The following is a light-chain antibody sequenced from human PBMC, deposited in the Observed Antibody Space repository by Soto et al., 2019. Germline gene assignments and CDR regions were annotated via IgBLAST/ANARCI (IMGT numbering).Light chain of an antibody. CDR2: EVS. Sequence: QSALTQPASVSGSPGQSITISCTGTSSDVGGYNYVSWYQQHPGKAPKLMIYEVSNGTSGVSNRFSGSKSGNTASLTISGLQAEDEADYYCSSYTSSSTPYVFGTGTKLTVL. V-gene: IGLV2-14*01. CDR3: SSYTSSSTPYV. J-gene: IGLJ1*01. CDR1: SSDVGGYNY.